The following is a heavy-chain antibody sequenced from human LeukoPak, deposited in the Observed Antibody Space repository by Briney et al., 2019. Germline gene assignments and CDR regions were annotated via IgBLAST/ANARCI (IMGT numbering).Heavy chain of an antibody. Sequence: SETLSLTCTVSGGSISSYYWSWIRQPPGKGLEWIGYIYYSGSTNYNPSLKSRVTISVDTSKNQFSLKLSSVTAADTAVYYCARESGYYYDSSGPEPNWFDPWGQGTLVIVSS. D-gene: IGHD3-22*01. CDR1: GGSISSYY. CDR2: IYYSGST. V-gene: IGHV4-59*01. J-gene: IGHJ5*02. CDR3: ARESGYYYDSSGPEPNWFDP.